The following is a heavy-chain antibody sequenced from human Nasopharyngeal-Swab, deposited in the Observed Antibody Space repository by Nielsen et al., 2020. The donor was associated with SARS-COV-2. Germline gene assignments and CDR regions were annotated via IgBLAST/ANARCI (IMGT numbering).Heavy chain of an antibody. V-gene: IGHV3-33*06. J-gene: IGHJ4*02. Sequence: GESLKISCKASGFPFSSYGMHWVRQAPGKGLEWVAVIWYDGSKKYYADSVKGRFTISRDNSKNTLYLQMNSLRAEDTAIYYCAKVAGDYYYGSGYFDYWGQGTLVTVSS. CDR1: GFPFSSYG. D-gene: IGHD3-10*01. CDR3: AKVAGDYYYGSGYFDY. CDR2: IWYDGSKK.